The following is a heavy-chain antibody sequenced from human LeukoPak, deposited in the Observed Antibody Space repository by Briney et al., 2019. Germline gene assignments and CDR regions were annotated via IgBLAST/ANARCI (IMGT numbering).Heavy chain of an antibody. CDR1: GGSISSYY. Sequence: SETLSLTCTVSGGSISSYYWSWIRQPPGKGLEWIGYIYYSGSTNYNPSLKSRVTISVDTSKNQFSLKLSSVTAADTAEYYCARAAMVFNWFDPWGQGTLVTVSS. CDR3: ARAAMVFNWFDP. V-gene: IGHV4-59*01. D-gene: IGHD5-18*01. CDR2: IYYSGST. J-gene: IGHJ5*02.